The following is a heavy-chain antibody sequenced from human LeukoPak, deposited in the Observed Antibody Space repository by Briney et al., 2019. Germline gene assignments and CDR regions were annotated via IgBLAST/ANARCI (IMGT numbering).Heavy chain of an antibody. D-gene: IGHD4-17*01. Sequence: SETLSLTCTVSGGSIKSSSYYWGWIRQPPGKGLEWIGSISYSGSTYYNPSLKSRVTISLDTSKNQFSLKLSSVTAADTAVYYCARDPTLHDYGDFDFDYWGQGTLVTVSS. J-gene: IGHJ4*02. CDR1: GGSIKSSSYY. CDR2: ISYSGST. CDR3: ARDPTLHDYGDFDFDY. V-gene: IGHV4-39*07.